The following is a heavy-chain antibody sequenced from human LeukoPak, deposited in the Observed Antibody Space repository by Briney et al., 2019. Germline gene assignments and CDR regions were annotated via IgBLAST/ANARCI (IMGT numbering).Heavy chain of an antibody. D-gene: IGHD5-24*01. CDR1: GGSFSGYY. Sequence: PSETLSLTCAVYGGSFSGYYWSWIRQSPGKGLEWIGYIYYSGSTNYNPSLKSRVTISVDTSKNQFSLKLSSVTAADTAVYYCARGEMATIEDAFDIWGQGTMVTVSS. V-gene: IGHV4-59*01. J-gene: IGHJ3*02. CDR3: ARGEMATIEDAFDI. CDR2: IYYSGST.